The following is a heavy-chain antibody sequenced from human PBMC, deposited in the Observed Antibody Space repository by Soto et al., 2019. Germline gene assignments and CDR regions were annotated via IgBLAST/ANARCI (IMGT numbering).Heavy chain of an antibody. J-gene: IGHJ2*01. Sequence: ELQLLESGGGLVQPGGSLRLSCAASGFTFSNYAMSWVRQAPGKGLEWVSAITGSGDSTYYADSVKGRFTISRDNSKNTLFVQMNSLSADDTAVYYCPKSGYSTGWYFDFWGRGTLVTVSS. CDR1: GFTFSNYA. D-gene: IGHD6-19*01. V-gene: IGHV3-23*01. CDR2: ITGSGDST. CDR3: PKSGYSTGWYFDF.